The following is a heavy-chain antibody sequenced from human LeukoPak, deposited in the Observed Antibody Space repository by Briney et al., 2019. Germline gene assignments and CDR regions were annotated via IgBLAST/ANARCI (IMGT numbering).Heavy chain of an antibody. CDR3: ARDPWGGYCSGGSCETSNDY. J-gene: IGHJ4*02. CDR2: INPSGGST. CDR1: GCTFTSYY. Sequence: TSVKVSCKASGCTFTSYYMHWVRQAPGQGLEWMGIINPSGGSTSYAQKFQGRVTMTRDTSTSTVYMELSSLRSEDTAVYYCARDPWGGYCSGGSCETSNDYWGQGTLVTVSS. V-gene: IGHV1-46*01. D-gene: IGHD2-15*01.